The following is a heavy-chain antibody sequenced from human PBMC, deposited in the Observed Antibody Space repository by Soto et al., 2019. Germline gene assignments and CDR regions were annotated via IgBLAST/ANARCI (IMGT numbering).Heavy chain of an antibody. D-gene: IGHD4-4*01. Sequence: PSETLSLTCAVSGYSISSGYYWGWIRQPPGKGLEWIGSIYHSGSTYYNPSLKSRVTISVDTSKNQFSLKLSSVTAADTAVYYCARDHHTVTTYYYYGMDVWGQGTTVTVSS. CDR3: ARDHHTVTTYYYYGMDV. CDR2: IYHSGST. CDR1: GYSISSGYY. J-gene: IGHJ6*02. V-gene: IGHV4-38-2*02.